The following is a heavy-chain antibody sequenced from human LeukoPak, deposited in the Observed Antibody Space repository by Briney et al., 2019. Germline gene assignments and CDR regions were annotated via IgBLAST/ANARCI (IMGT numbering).Heavy chain of an antibody. CDR3: AREDSSGYYYRY. CDR1: GYTFTGYY. J-gene: IGHJ4*02. CDR2: INPNSGGT. D-gene: IGHD3-22*01. Sequence: ASVKVSCKTSGYTFTGYYMHWVRQAPGQGLEWMGWINPNSGGTNYAQKFQGRVTMTRDTSIRTAYMELSRLRSDDTAVYYCAREDSSGYYYRYWGQGNLVTVSS. V-gene: IGHV1-2*02.